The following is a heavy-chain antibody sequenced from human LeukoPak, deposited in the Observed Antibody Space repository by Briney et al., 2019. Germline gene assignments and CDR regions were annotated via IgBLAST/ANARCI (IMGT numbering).Heavy chain of an antibody. D-gene: IGHD2-15*01. V-gene: IGHV1-69*06. CDR3: ARPEPGLGYCSGGSCHDYYYYMDV. J-gene: IGHJ6*03. Sequence: GASVKVSCKASGGTFSSYAISWVRQAPGQGLEWMGGIIPIFGTANYAQKFQGRVTITADKSTSTAYMELSSLRSEDTAVYYCARPEPGLGYCSGGSCHDYYYYMDVWGKGTTVTVSS. CDR2: IIPIFGTA. CDR1: GGTFSSYA.